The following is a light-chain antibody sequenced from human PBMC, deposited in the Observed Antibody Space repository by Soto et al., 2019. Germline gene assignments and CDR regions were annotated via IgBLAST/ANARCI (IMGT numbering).Light chain of an antibody. CDR1: SSDVGSYNL. CDR3: CSYARSSTP. CDR2: EGS. Sequence: QSALTQPASVSGSPGQSITISCTGTSSDVGSYNLVSWYQQHPGKAPKLMIYEGSKRPSGVSNRFSGSKSGNTASLTISGLQAEDEADYYCCSYARSSTPFGGGTKLTVL. J-gene: IGLJ3*02. V-gene: IGLV2-23*01.